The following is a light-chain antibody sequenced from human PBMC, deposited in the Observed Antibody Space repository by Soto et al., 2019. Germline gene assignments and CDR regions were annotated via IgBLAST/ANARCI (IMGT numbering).Light chain of an antibody. V-gene: IGKV3-15*01. CDR2: GAS. CDR1: QSVSSN. J-gene: IGKJ3*01. CDR3: QQYNNWPIFT. Sequence: EIVMTQSPDTLSVSPGERATLSCRASQSVSSNLAWYQQKPGQAPRLLVYGASTRATGIPARFSGSGSGTEFALTISSLQSEDFAVYYCQQYNNWPIFTFGPGTKVYIK.